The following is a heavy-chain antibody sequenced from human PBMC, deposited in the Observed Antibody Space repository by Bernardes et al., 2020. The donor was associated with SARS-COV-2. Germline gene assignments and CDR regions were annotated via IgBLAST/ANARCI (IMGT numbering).Heavy chain of an antibody. CDR3: ARDRSYLYGMDV. D-gene: IGHD1-26*01. CDR2: LSISSSYL. CDR1: GFTFSSSS. J-gene: IGHJ6*02. V-gene: IGHV3-21*01. Sequence: GGSLRLSCAASGFTFSSSSMNWVRQAPGTGLEWVSSLSISSSYLYYADSVKGRFTISRDNAKNSLYLQMNSLRAEDTAVYYCARDRSYLYGMDVWGQGTTVTVSS.